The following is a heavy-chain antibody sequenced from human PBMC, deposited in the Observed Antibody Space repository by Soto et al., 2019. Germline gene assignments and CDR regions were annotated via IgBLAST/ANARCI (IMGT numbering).Heavy chain of an antibody. CDR3: ARPGRGYSYGLYYFNY. V-gene: IGHV5-51*01. Sequence: GESLKISCKGSGYSFTSYWIGWVRQMPGKGLEWMGIIYPGDSDTRYSPSFQGRVTISADKSISTAYLQWSSLKASDTAMYYCARPGRGYSYGLYYFNYWGHGTLVTVSS. CDR1: GYSFTSYW. CDR2: IYPGDSDT. J-gene: IGHJ4*01. D-gene: IGHD5-18*01.